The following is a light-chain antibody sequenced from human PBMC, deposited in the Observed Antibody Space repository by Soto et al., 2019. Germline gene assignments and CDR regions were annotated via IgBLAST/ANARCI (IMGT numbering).Light chain of an antibody. Sequence: EIVLTQSPGTLSLSPGERATLSCRASQSVSSSYLAWYQQKPGQAPRLLIYGASSRATGIPDRFSGSGSGTDFKLTISRLEPEDFAVYYCQQYGSSLALTFGGGTKVEIK. CDR1: QSVSSSY. J-gene: IGKJ4*02. CDR2: GAS. CDR3: QQYGSSLALT. V-gene: IGKV3-20*01.